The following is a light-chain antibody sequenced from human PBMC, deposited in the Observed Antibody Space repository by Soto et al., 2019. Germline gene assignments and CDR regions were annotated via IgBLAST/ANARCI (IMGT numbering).Light chain of an antibody. CDR1: QSVGSN. Sequence: EIVMTQSPATLSVSPGERATLSCRASQSVGSNLAGYQQKPGQAPRLLIYGASTRATGIPARFSGSGSGTEFTLTISSLQSEDFAIYFCQQYNNWPPYRTFGHGTKVEIK. V-gene: IGKV3-15*01. CDR3: QQYNNWPPYRT. J-gene: IGKJ1*01. CDR2: GAS.